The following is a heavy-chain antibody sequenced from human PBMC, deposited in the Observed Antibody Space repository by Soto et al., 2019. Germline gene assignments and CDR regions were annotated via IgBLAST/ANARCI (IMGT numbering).Heavy chain of an antibody. V-gene: IGHV3-9*01. J-gene: IGHJ4*02. CDR3: EKDSLDTKALDY. CDR1: GFTFDDYS. Sequence: SLRLSCAASGFTFDDYSMHWVRQAPGKGLEWVSGISWNSGSIGYADSVKGRFTISRDNAKNSLYLQMNSLRAEDTALYYCEKDSLDTKALDYWGQGTLVTVYS. CDR2: ISWNSGSI.